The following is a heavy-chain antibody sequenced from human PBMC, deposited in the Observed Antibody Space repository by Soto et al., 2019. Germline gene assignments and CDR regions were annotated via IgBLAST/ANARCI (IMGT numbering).Heavy chain of an antibody. Sequence: SETLSLTCAVSGYSISSGYYWGWIRQPPGKGLEWIGSIYHSGSTYYNPSLKSRVTISVDTSKDQFSLKLSSVTAADTAVYYCARDLLPDYWGQGTLVNVS. CDR1: GYSISSGYY. D-gene: IGHD1-26*01. CDR3: ARDLLPDY. CDR2: IYHSGST. J-gene: IGHJ4*02. V-gene: IGHV4-38-2*02.